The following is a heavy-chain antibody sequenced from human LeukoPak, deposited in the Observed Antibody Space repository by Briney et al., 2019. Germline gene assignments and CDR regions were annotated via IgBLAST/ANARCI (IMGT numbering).Heavy chain of an antibody. CDR3: ARAWGIAARPFDY. CDR2: INPNSGGT. J-gene: IGHJ4*02. Sequence: ASVKVSCKASGYIFTGYYMHWVRQAPGQGLEWMGWINPNSGGTNYAQKFQGRVTMTRDTSISTAYMEPSRLRSDDTAVYYCARAWGIAARPFDYWGQGTLVTVSS. D-gene: IGHD6-6*01. V-gene: IGHV1-2*02. CDR1: GYIFTGYY.